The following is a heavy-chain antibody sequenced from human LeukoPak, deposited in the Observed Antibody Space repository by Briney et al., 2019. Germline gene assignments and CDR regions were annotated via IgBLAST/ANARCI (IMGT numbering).Heavy chain of an antibody. CDR3: VVITWDY. V-gene: IGHV3-48*03. Sequence: PSETLSLTCTVSGGSISSYYWNWIRQPPGKGLEWVSYISSSGSTIYYADSVKGRFTISRDNAENSLYLQMNSLRAEDTAIYYCVVITWDYWGQGTLVTVPS. CDR2: ISSSGSTI. CDR1: GGSISSYY. D-gene: IGHD3-22*01. J-gene: IGHJ4*02.